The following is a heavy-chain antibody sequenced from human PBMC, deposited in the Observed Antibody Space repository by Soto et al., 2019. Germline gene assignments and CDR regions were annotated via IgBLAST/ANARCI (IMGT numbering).Heavy chain of an antibody. D-gene: IGHD1-7*01. V-gene: IGHV3-23*01. CDR2: ISGSGGST. CDR1: GFTFSSYA. CDR3: AKVAGTTGQTLDYYYMDV. J-gene: IGHJ6*03. Sequence: HPGGSLRLSCVASGFTFSSYAMSWVRQAPGKGLEWVSAISGSGGSTYYADSVKGRFTISRDNSKNTLYLQMNSLRAEDTAVYYCAKVAGTTGQTLDYYYMDVWGKGTTVTVSS.